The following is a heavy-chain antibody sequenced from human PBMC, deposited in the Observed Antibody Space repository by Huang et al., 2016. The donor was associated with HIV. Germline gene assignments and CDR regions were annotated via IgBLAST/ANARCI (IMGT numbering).Heavy chain of an antibody. CDR2: ICDSGTT. J-gene: IGHJ1*01. D-gene: IGHD3-3*01. CDR3: ARTGVAVSDDPEYFQH. CDR1: GDSINSNTFY. V-gene: IGHV4-39*02. Sequence: LQESGPGLVGPSETLSLTCAVSGDSINSNTFYWGWIRRPPGKALEWIGSICDSGTTYYNPALKRRARIAVDASKNRIFLHLRSVTAADTGVYYCARTGVAVSDDPEYFQHWGQGALVTIS.